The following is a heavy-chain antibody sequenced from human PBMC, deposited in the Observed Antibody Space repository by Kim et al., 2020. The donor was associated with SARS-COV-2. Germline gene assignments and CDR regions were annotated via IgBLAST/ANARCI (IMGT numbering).Heavy chain of an antibody. CDR2: IYHSGST. J-gene: IGHJ4*02. D-gene: IGHD2-15*01. V-gene: IGHV4-4*02. Sequence: SETLSLTCAVSGGSISSSNWWSWVRQPPGKGLEWIGEIYHSGSTNYNPSLKSRVTISVDKSKNQFSLKLSSVTAADTAVYYCARSEVCGGSCYSPWDWGQGTLVTVSS. CDR3: ARSEVCGGSCYSPWD. CDR1: GGSISSSNW.